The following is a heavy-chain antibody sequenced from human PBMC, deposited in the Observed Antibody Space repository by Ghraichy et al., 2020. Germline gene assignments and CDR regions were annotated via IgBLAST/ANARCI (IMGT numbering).Heavy chain of an antibody. J-gene: IGHJ4*02. Sequence: GGSLRLSCAASGFLFRTYTMNWVRQAPGKGLEWVSSISSGGTYIYYADSVKGRFTISRDNAKNSLFLQMNSLTADDTAVYYCARDQDGSGTFSLGLDYWGKEPLVTVPS. V-gene: IGHV3-21*01. CDR3: ARDQDGSGTFSLGLDY. CDR2: ISSGGTYI. CDR1: GFLFRTYT. D-gene: IGHD3-10*01.